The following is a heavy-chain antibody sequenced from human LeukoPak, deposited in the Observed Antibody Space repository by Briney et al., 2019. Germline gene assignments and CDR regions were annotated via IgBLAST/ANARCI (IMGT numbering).Heavy chain of an antibody. D-gene: IGHD5-24*01. J-gene: IGHJ4*02. Sequence: SETLSLTCAVYGGSFSGYYWSWIRQPPGKGLEWIGEINHSGSTNYNPSLKSRVTISVDTSKNQFSLKLSSVTAADTAVYYCARGGRDGYNWCDYWGQGTLVTVSP. CDR3: ARGGRDGYNWCDY. CDR1: GGSFSGYY. V-gene: IGHV4-34*01. CDR2: INHSGST.